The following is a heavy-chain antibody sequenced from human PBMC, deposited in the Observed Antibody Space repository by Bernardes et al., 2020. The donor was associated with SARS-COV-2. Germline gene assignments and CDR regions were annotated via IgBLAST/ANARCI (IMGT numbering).Heavy chain of an antibody. CDR1: GFTFSSYA. D-gene: IGHD5-18*01. CDR3: AKGGYRYGS. V-gene: IGHV3-23*01. CDR2: ISGSGGST. J-gene: IGHJ5*02. Sequence: GGSLRLSCAASGFTFSSYAMSWVRQAPGKGLEWVSAISGSGGSTYYADSVKGRFSISRDNAKNSLYLQMNSLRAEDTAVYYCAKGGYRYGSWGQGTLGTVSS.